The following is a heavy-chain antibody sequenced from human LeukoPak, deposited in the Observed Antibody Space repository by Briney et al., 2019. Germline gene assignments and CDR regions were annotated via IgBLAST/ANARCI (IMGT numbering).Heavy chain of an antibody. CDR1: GYTFTGYY. Sequence: ASVKVSCKASGYTFTGYYMHWVRQAPGQGLEWMGWINPNSGGTNYAQKFQGRVTMTRDTSISTAYMELSRLRSDDTAVYYCARARGSGSYFDYWGRGTLVTVSS. V-gene: IGHV1-2*02. CDR2: INPNSGGT. D-gene: IGHD3-10*01. J-gene: IGHJ4*02. CDR3: ARARGSGSYFDY.